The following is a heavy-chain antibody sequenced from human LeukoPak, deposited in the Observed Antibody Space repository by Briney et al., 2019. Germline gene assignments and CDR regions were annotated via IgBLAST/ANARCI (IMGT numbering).Heavy chain of an antibody. D-gene: IGHD6-6*01. CDR2: IYPGDSDT. CDR3: ARHQDKGSSSRGWFDP. J-gene: IGHJ5*02. V-gene: IGHV5-51*01. CDR1: GYSFTSYW. Sequence: GESLKISCKGSGYSFTSYWIGWVRQMPGKGLEWMGIIYPGDSDTRYSPSFQGQVIISADKSISTAYLQWSSLKASDTAMYYCARHQDKGSSSRGWFDPWGQGTLVTVSS.